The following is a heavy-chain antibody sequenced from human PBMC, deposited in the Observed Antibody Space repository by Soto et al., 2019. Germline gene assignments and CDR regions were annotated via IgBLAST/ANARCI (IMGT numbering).Heavy chain of an antibody. J-gene: IGHJ4*02. V-gene: IGHV1-46*03. Sequence: QVQLVQSGAEVKKPGASVKVTCKASGYTFTSYYMHWVRQAPGQGLEWMGIINPSGGSTSYAQKFQSRVTMTRDTSTSTVYMELSSLRSEDTAVFYYARLSSIAARPFDYWGQRTLVTVSS. CDR3: ARLSSIAARPFDY. D-gene: IGHD6-6*01. CDR2: INPSGGST. CDR1: GYTFTSYY.